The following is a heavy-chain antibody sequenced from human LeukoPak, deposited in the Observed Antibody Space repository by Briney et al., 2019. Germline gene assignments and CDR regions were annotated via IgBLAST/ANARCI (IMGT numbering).Heavy chain of an antibody. CDR1: GFTFSSYG. CDR2: ISYDGSNK. CDR3: AKDWASGVAADNWFDP. J-gene: IGHJ5*02. Sequence: GRSLRLSCAASGFTFSSYGMHWVRQAPGKGLEWVAVISYDGSNKYYADSVKGRFTISRDNSKSTLYLQMNSLRAEDTAVYYCAKDWASGVAADNWFDPWGQGTLVTVSS. V-gene: IGHV3-30*18. D-gene: IGHD6-19*01.